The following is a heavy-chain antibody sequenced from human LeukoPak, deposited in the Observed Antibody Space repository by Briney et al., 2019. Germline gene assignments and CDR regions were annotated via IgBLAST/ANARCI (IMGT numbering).Heavy chain of an antibody. CDR1: GFSFNRFA. V-gene: IGHV3-23*01. D-gene: IGHD3-9*01. CDR2: VSGSGGTI. Sequence: GGSLRLSCVASGFSFNRFAMSWVRHAPGKGLEWVSSVSGSGGTIWHAESVKGRFTISKDNSKSTMFLQLNSLRAEDTAVYYCTKDHISCVGAGCLLHEDWGQGTLVTVSS. CDR3: TKDHISCVGAGCLLHED. J-gene: IGHJ4*02.